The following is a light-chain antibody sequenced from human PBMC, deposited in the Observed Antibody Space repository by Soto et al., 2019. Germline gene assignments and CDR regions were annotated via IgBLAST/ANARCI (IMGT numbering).Light chain of an antibody. Sequence: DIQMTQSPSTLSSSVGDIFSINCGASQSISNHLNWYQQKPGKAPKLLIFAASSLQSGVPSRFSGSRSGPDFTLTISSLQPEDFATYYCQQSYSSPPTFGQGTKVDIK. V-gene: IGKV1-39*01. CDR1: QSISNH. CDR3: QQSYSSPPT. CDR2: AAS. J-gene: IGKJ1*01.